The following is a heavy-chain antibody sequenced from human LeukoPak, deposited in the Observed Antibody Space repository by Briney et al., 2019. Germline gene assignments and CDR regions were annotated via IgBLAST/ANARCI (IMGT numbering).Heavy chain of an antibody. V-gene: IGHV3-7*04. CDR1: GFIFSSYW. D-gene: IGHD6-13*01. CDR3: ARGTIAAAGYYYFDY. J-gene: IGHJ4*02. CDR2: IKQDGSKK. Sequence: GRSLRLSCAASGFIFSSYWISWVHQAGGRGLGKVANIKQDGSKKYYVHSVKGRFTISRDHAKNPLYLQMNSLRAEDTAVYYCARGTIAAAGYYYFDYWGQGTQVTVSS.